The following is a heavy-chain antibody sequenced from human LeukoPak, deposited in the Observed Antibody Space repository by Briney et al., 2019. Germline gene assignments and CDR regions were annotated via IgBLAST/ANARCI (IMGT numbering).Heavy chain of an antibody. J-gene: IGHJ4*02. CDR1: GFTFSSYA. V-gene: IGHV3-64*01. D-gene: IGHD3-10*01. CDR2: ISSNGGST. Sequence: GRSLRLSCAASGFTFSSYAMHWVRQAPGKGLEYVSAISSNGGSTYYANSVKGRFTISRDNSKNTLYLQMGSLRAEDMAVYYCASMIRWGQGTLVTVSS. CDR3: ASMIR.